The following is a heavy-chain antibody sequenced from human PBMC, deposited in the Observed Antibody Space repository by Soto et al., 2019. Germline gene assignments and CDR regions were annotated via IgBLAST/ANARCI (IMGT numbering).Heavy chain of an antibody. V-gene: IGHV1-18*01. CDR3: AREKDGNSGGCSDF. D-gene: IGHD3-10*02. CDR1: GYTFKNYD. Sequence: QVQLVQSGAEVKKPGATVKVSCKASGYTFKNYDFSWVRQAPGQGLEWVGWISAYDGKTNYAQKLQGRVTMTTETSTSTAYMELRSLRSDDTAVYYCAREKDGNSGGCSDFWGQGTLVTVSS. CDR2: ISAYDGKT. J-gene: IGHJ4*02.